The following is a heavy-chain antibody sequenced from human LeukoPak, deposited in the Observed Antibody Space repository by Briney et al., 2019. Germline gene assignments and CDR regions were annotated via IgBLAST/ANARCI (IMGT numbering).Heavy chain of an antibody. J-gene: IGHJ4*02. D-gene: IGHD1/OR15-1a*01. CDR3: AKVRANRFASFDY. CDR2: ISGSGGTT. CDR1: GFTFSSYG. V-gene: IGHV3-23*01. Sequence: GGTLGLSCAASGFTFSSYGMSWVRQAPGKGLEWVSGISGSGGTTYYADSVKGRFTISRDNSKITLYLQMNSLRAEDTAVYYCAKVRANRFASFDYWGQGTLVTVSS.